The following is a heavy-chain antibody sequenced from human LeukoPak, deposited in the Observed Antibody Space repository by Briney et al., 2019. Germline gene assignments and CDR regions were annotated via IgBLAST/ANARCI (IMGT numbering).Heavy chain of an antibody. D-gene: IGHD5-12*01. V-gene: IGHV1-2*06. J-gene: IGHJ4*02. Sequence: ASVKVSCKASGYTFTCYYMHWVRQAPGQGLEWMGRIHPNSGGTNYAQKFQGRVTITRDTSISTAYMKLSRLRSDDTAVYYCAYSTSGYDYYWGQGTLVTVSS. CDR3: AYSTSGYDYY. CDR2: IHPNSGGT. CDR1: GYTFTCYY.